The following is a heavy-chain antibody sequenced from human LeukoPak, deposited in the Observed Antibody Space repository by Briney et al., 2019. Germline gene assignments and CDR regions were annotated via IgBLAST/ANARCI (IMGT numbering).Heavy chain of an antibody. D-gene: IGHD1-26*01. CDR1: GGSISSSSYY. J-gene: IGHJ4*02. CDR2: IYYSGST. Sequence: SETLSLTCTVSGGSISSSSYYWGWIRQPPGKGLEWIGSIYYSGSTYYNPSLKSRVTISVDTSKNQFSLKLSSVTAADTAVYYCARDLGPSGGYFDYWGQGTLVTVSS. V-gene: IGHV4-39*07. CDR3: ARDLGPSGGYFDY.